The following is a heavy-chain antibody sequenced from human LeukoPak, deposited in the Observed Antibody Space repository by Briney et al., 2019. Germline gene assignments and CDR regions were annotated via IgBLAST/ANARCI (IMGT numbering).Heavy chain of an antibody. J-gene: IGHJ5*02. CDR2: IICSSSYK. Sequence: GGSLRLSCAASGFTFSSYSMNWVRQAPGKGLEWVTAIICSSSYKYYADSVKGRFTISRDNAKKSLYLQMNSLRAEDTAVYYCARQLELTRRWFDPWGQGTLVTVSS. V-gene: IGHV3-21*01. CDR3: ARQLELTRRWFDP. CDR1: GFTFSSYS. D-gene: IGHD1-1*01.